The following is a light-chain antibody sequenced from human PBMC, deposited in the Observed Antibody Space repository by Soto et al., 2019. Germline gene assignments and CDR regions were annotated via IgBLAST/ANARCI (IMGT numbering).Light chain of an antibody. J-gene: IGKJ1*01. CDR1: QSISSW. Sequence: ILVRHFPGTLSATVGDRVTITFRASQSISSWLAWYQQKPGKAPKLLIYAASSLQSGVPSRFRGSGSGTDFTLTISSLQPEDFATYYCQQDYSHPWTFGQGTKVDIK. CDR3: QQDYSHPWT. CDR2: AAS. V-gene: IGKV1-5*01.